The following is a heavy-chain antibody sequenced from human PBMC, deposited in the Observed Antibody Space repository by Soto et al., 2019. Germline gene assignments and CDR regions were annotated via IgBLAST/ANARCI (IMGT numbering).Heavy chain of an antibody. Sequence: QVQLVESGGGVVQPGRSLRLSCAASGFTFSSYGMHWVRQAPGKGLEWVAVISYDGSNKYYADSVKGRFTISRDNSKNTLYLQMNSLRAEDTAVYYCATSRGSCYWGQGTQVTVSS. J-gene: IGHJ4*02. CDR1: GFTFSSYG. V-gene: IGHV3-30*03. CDR2: ISYDGSNK. CDR3: ATSRGSCY. D-gene: IGHD1-1*01.